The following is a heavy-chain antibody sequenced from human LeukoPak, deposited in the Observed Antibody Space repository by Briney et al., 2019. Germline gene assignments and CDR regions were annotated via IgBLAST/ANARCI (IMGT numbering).Heavy chain of an antibody. V-gene: IGHV4-38-2*02. CDR2: ILHSGST. J-gene: IGHJ4*02. CDR3: ARDRGVRGEMDF. CDR1: GYSISSAYN. D-gene: IGHD3-10*01. Sequence: SETLSLTCAVSGYSISSAYNWGWIRQPPGKGLEWIGSILHSGSTYYNPSLKSRVTISVDTSKNHFSLKLTSVTAADTAVYYCARDRGVRGEMDFWGQGTLVTVSS.